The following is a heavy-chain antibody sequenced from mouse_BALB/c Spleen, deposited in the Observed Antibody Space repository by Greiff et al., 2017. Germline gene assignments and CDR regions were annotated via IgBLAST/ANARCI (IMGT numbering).Heavy chain of an antibody. Sequence: VQLQESGPGLVAPSQSLSITCTVSGFSLTSYGVHWVRQPPGKGLEWLGVIWAGGSTNYNSALMSRLSISKDNSKSQVFLKMNSLQTDDTAMYYCARVLYYDYDGGMDYWGQGTSVTVSS. CDR1: GFSLTSYG. CDR2: IWAGGST. D-gene: IGHD2-4*01. J-gene: IGHJ4*01. V-gene: IGHV2-9*02. CDR3: ARVLYYDYDGGMDY.